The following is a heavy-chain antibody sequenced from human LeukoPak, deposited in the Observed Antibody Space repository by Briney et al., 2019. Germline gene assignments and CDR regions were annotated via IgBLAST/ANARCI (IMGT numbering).Heavy chain of an antibody. CDR3: AKDDPGSDYYDSSGYGAFDI. V-gene: IGHV4-59*01. J-gene: IGHJ3*02. D-gene: IGHD3-22*01. Sequence: PSETLSLTCTVSGGSISSYYWSWIRQPPGKGLEWIGYIYYSGSTNYNPSLKSRVTISVDTSKNQFSLKLSSVTAADTAVYYCAKDDPGSDYYDSSGYGAFDIWGQGTMVTVSS. CDR1: GGSISSYY. CDR2: IYYSGST.